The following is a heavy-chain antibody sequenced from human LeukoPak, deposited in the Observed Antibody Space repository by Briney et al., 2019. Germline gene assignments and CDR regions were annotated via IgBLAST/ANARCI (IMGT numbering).Heavy chain of an antibody. J-gene: IGHJ4*02. CDR3: ARISQYYDSSGYYSYYFDY. CDR2: IWYSTT. V-gene: IGHV4-59*01. Sequence: SETLSLTCTVSGASISSYYWSWIRQPPGKGLEWIGYIWYSTTNYNPSLKSRVTISVDTSKNQFSLKLTSVTAADTAVYYCARISQYYDSSGYYSYYFDYWGQGTLVTVSS. CDR1: GASISSYY. D-gene: IGHD3-22*01.